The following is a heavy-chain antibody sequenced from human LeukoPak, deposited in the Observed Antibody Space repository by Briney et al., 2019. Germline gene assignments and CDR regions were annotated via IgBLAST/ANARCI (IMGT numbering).Heavy chain of an antibody. J-gene: IGHJ5*02. Sequence: ASVKVSCKASGYTFTSYDINWVRQATGQGLEWMGWMNPNSGNTHYTQQFQDRVTMTRDTSISTAYLELSSLESDDTAIYYCAREGAAAEDVNWFDPWGQGTLVTVSS. CDR1: GYTFTSYD. CDR3: AREGAAAEDVNWFDP. CDR2: MNPNSGNT. D-gene: IGHD6-25*01. V-gene: IGHV1-8*01.